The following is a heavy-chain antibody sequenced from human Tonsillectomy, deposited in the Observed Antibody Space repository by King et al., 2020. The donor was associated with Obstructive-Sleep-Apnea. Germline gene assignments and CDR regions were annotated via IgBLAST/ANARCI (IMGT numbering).Heavy chain of an antibody. D-gene: IGHD5-12*01. J-gene: IGHJ4*02. Sequence: VQLVESGGGLVQPGGSLRLSCTASGFTFSYYWMSWVRQAPGKGLEWVANINEHGSEKFYVDSLEGRVTISRDNARYSLFLQLNSLRGDDTAVYYCARAGNVATVDYWGQGTLVTVSS. V-gene: IGHV3-7*03. CDR2: INEHGSEK. CDR3: ARAGNVATVDY. CDR1: GFTFSYYW.